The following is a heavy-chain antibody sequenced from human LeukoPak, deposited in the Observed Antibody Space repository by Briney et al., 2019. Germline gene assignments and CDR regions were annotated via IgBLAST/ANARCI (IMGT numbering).Heavy chain of an antibody. Sequence: SETLSLTCAVYGGSFSGYYWSWIRQPPGEGLEWIGEINHSGSTNYNPSLKSRVTISVDTSKNQFSLKLSSVTAADTAVYYCARGRHYWGQGTLVTVSS. CDR3: ARGRHY. CDR1: GGSFSGYY. CDR2: INHSGST. V-gene: IGHV4-34*01. J-gene: IGHJ4*02.